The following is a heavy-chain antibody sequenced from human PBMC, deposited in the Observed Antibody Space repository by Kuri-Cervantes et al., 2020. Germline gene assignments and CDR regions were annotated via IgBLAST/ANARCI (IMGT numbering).Heavy chain of an antibody. D-gene: IGHD2-2*01. Sequence: ETLSLTCAASGFTFSTYAMSWVRQAPGKGLEWVSAMSGSGAGTYYADSVKGRFTISRDNSKNTLYLQMNSLRAEDTAVYYCARVPLGYCSSTSCPRAFDIWGQGTMVTVSS. CDR2: MSGSGAGT. V-gene: IGHV3-23*01. CDR1: GFTFSTYA. CDR3: ARVPLGYCSSTSCPRAFDI. J-gene: IGHJ3*02.